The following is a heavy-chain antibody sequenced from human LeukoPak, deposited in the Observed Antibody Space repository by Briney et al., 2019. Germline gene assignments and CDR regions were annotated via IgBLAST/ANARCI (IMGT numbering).Heavy chain of an antibody. D-gene: IGHD3-10*01. CDR2: IYHSGST. V-gene: IGHV4-30-2*01. Sequence: PSETLSLTCTVSGGSISSGGYYWSWIRQPPGKGLEWIGYIYHSGSTYYNPSLKSRVTISVDTSKNQFSLKLSSVTAADTAVYYCARVLYGSGSYRYYLDYWGQGTLVTVSS. CDR3: ARVLYGSGSYRYYLDY. CDR1: GGSISSGGYY. J-gene: IGHJ4*02.